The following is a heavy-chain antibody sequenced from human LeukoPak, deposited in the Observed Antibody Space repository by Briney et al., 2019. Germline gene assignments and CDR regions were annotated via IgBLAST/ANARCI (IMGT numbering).Heavy chain of an antibody. V-gene: IGHV3-7*03. J-gene: IGHJ4*02. CDR3: IRVGVGTTKDFEY. Sequence: PGGSLRLSCAASGFTFSSYWMSWVRQAPGKGLEWVANIKQDGSEKYYVDSVKGRFTISRDNAKNSLYLQMSSLKTEDTAVYYCIRVGVGTTKDFEYWGQGTLVTVSS. CDR1: GFTFSSYW. CDR2: IKQDGSEK. D-gene: IGHD1-26*01.